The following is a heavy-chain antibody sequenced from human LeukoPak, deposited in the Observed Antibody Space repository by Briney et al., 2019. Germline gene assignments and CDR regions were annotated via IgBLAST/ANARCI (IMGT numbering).Heavy chain of an antibody. Sequence: SETLSLTCTVSGGSINSSTYYWAWIRQPPGKGLEWIGTIYYSGSTYYNPSLKSRVTISLDTSKNQFSLKLSSVTAADTAVYYCARVGGSGSYVGYWFDPWGQGTLVTVSS. CDR3: ARVGGSGSYVGYWFDP. CDR1: GGSINSSTYY. D-gene: IGHD3-10*01. CDR2: IYYSGST. V-gene: IGHV4-39*07. J-gene: IGHJ5*02.